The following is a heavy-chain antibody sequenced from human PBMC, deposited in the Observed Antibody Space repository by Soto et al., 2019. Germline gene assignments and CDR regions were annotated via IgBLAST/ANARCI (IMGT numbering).Heavy chain of an antibody. Sequence: GGSLRLSCAASGFSFSKYGMSWVRQAPGKGLEWVSSVSDTGSSRYYAESVKGRFTTSRDNSKNTLYLQMNGLRAEDTAIYYCAKRVEYTSSTHYFDSWGQATLVTVSS. CDR1: GFSFSKYG. J-gene: IGHJ4*02. D-gene: IGHD3-10*01. CDR3: AKRVEYTSSTHYFDS. CDR2: VSDTGSSR. V-gene: IGHV3-23*01.